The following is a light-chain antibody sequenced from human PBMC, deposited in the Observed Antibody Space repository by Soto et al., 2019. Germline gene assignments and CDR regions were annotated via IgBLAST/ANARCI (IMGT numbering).Light chain of an antibody. CDR2: DVS. CDR1: SSDVGGYNY. CDR3: SSYTSSSTLRV. J-gene: IGLJ2*01. V-gene: IGLV2-14*01. Sequence: QSALTQPASVSGSPGQSITISCTGTSSDVGGYNYVSWYQQHPGKAPKLMIYDVSTRPSGVSNRFSGSKSGNTASLTISGLQAEDEADYYCSSYTSSSTLRVFGGGTKLNVL.